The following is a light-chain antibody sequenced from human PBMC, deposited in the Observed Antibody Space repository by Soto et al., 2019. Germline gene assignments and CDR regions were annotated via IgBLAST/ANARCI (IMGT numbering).Light chain of an antibody. CDR2: YDV. V-gene: IGLV1-36*01. J-gene: IGLJ1*01. CDR1: SSNIGNNA. Sequence: QSVLTQPPSVSEAPRQRVTISCSGSSSNIGNNAVNWYQQLPGKAPKLLIYYDVLLPSGVSDRFSGSKSATSASLAISGLQSEDEADYYCAEWDDSLNGDVFGTGTKVTVL. CDR3: AEWDDSLNGDV.